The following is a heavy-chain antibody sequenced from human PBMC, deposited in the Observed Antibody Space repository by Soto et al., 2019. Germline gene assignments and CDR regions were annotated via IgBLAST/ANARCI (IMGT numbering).Heavy chain of an antibody. D-gene: IGHD3-9*01. V-gene: IGHV4-34*01. CDR1: GGSFSGYY. CDR2: INHSGST. Sequence: SETLSLTCAVYGGSFSGYYWSWIRQPPGKGLEWIGEINHSGSTNYNPSLKSRVTISVDTSKNQFSLKLSSVTAADTAVYYCASNPWVYDILTGEPIFYYYYYGMDVWGQGTTVTVSS. J-gene: IGHJ6*02. CDR3: ASNPWVYDILTGEPIFYYYYYGMDV.